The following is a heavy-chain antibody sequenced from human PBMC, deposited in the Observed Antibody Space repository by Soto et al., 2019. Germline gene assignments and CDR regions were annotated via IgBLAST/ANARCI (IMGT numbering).Heavy chain of an antibody. D-gene: IGHD3-22*01. V-gene: IGHV3-7*01. CDR1: GFTFSSYW. CDR3: ARAEWYYDSSGYYSY. Sequence: GGSLRLSCAASGFTFSSYWMSWVRQAPGKGLEWVANIKQDGSEKYYVDSAKGRFTISRDNAKNSLYLQMNSLRAEDTAVYYCARAEWYYDSSGYYSYWGQGTLVTVSS. CDR2: IKQDGSEK. J-gene: IGHJ4*02.